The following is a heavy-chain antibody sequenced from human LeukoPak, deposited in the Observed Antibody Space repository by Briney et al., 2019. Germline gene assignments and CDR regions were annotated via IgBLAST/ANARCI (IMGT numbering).Heavy chain of an antibody. CDR3: SSDHTYGSGIYQI. Sequence: GASVKVSCKASGYTFTSYGISWVRQAPGQGLEWMGWISAYNGNTNYAQKLQGRVNMTTDTFTGTAYMELRSLRRDGHAVYYRSSDHTYGSGIYQIWGQGTMVTVSS. CDR2: ISAYNGNT. V-gene: IGHV1-18*01. D-gene: IGHD3-10*01. J-gene: IGHJ3*02. CDR1: GYTFTSYG.